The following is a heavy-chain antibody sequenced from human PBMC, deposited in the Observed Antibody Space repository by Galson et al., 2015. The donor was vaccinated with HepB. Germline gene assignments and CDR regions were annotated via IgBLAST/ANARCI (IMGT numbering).Heavy chain of an antibody. CDR2: IWYDGSNK. D-gene: IGHD6-13*01. CDR3: ARDVYSSSWYGWFDP. V-gene: IGHV3-33*01. J-gene: IGHJ5*02. CDR1: GFTFSSYG. Sequence: SLRLSCAASGFTFSSYGMHWVRQAPGKGLEWVAVIWYDGSNKYYADSVKGRFTISRDNSKNTLYLQMNSLRAEDTAVYYCARDVYSSSWYGWFDPWGQGTLVTVSS.